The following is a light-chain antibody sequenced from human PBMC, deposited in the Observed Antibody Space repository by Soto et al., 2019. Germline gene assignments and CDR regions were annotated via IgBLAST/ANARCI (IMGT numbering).Light chain of an antibody. J-gene: IGKJ4*01. CDR1: QGISSY. CDR2: GAS. CDR3: QQLNSYLSLT. Sequence: IQLTQSPSSLSASVGDRVTTTCRASQGISSYLAWYQQKPGKAPKLLIYGASTLQRGVPSRFSGSGSGTDFTLTISSLQPEDFATYYCQQLNSYLSLTFGGGTKVEIK. V-gene: IGKV1-9*01.